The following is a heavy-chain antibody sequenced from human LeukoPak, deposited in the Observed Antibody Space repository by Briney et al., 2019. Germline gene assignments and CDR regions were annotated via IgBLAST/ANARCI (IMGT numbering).Heavy chain of an antibody. CDR3: AKYSGRAYFDY. D-gene: IGHD3-10*01. CDR2: IGGSGGST. Sequence: GGSLRLSCAASGFTFSSYAMTWVRQAPGKGLEWVSTIGGSGGSTYYADSVKGRLTISRDNSKNTLYLQMNSLRVDDTAVYYCAKYSGRAYFDYWGQGTLVTVSS. CDR1: GFTFSSYA. J-gene: IGHJ4*02. V-gene: IGHV3-23*01.